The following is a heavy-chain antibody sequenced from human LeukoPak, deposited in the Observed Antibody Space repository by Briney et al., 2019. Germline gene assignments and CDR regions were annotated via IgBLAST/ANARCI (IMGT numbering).Heavy chain of an antibody. CDR1: GYSFTSYW. J-gene: IGHJ6*03. Sequence: GESLKISCKGSGYSFTSYWIAWVRQLPGIGLEWMGIIYPGDSDTRYSPSFQGQVTISADKSISTAYLQWSSLKASDTAMYYCARQDDCTSTRCYTNYYYMDVWGKGTMVTVSS. V-gene: IGHV5-51*01. D-gene: IGHD2-2*02. CDR2: IYPGDSDT. CDR3: ARQDDCTSTRCYTNYYYMDV.